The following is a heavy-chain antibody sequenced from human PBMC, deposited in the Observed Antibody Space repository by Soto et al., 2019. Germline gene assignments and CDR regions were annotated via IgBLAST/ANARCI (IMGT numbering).Heavy chain of an antibody. J-gene: IGHJ6*02. CDR1: GGSISSGGYY. Sequence: SETLSLTCTVSGGSISSGGYYWSWIRQHPGKGLEWIGYIYYSGSTYYNPSLKSRVTISVDTSKNQFSLKLSSVTAADTAVYYCARDGPYCSGGSCYLYYYYGMDVWGQGTTVTV. D-gene: IGHD2-15*01. CDR3: ARDGPYCSGGSCYLYYYYGMDV. V-gene: IGHV4-31*03. CDR2: IYYSGST.